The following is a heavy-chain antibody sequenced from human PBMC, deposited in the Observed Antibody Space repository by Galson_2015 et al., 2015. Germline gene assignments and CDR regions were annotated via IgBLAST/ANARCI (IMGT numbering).Heavy chain of an antibody. CDR1: GFTFSSYG. V-gene: IGHV3-30*18. J-gene: IGHJ6*02. D-gene: IGHD3-10*01. Sequence: SLRLSCAASGFTFSSYGMHWVRQAPGKGLEWVAVISYDGSNKYYADSVKGRFTISRDNSKNTLYLQMNSLRAEDTAVYYCAKVGTGFINYYSYNGMDVWGQGTTVTVSS. CDR3: AKVGTGFINYYSYNGMDV. CDR2: ISYDGSNK.